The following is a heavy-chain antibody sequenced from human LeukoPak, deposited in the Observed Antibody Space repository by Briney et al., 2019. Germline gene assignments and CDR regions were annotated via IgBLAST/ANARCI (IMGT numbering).Heavy chain of an antibody. CDR1: GFTFDDEV. V-gene: IGHV3-9*01. CDR2: ISWDNGRI. D-gene: IGHD6-13*01. CDR3: AKERGSSWLDAFDI. Sequence: GRSLSLSGVASGFTFDDEVMHWVRQAPGKGLEWVSGISWDNGRIGYVYSVKGRFTISRDNAKNSLYLQMNCLRVDDTALYYCAKERGSSWLDAFDIWGQGTMVTVSS. J-gene: IGHJ3*02.